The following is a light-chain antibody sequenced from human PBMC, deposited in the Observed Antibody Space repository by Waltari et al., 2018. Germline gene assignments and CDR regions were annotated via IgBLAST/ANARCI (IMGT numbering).Light chain of an antibody. V-gene: IGLV3-19*01. CDR2: GKN. CDR3: HSRDSSGNVL. Sequence: SSELTQDPAVSVALGQTVRITCQGASLRTYYVSWFHQKPGQAPALVIYGKNNRPSGIPVRFSASSSGSTASLTISGAQAEDEADYYCHSRDSSGNVLIGGGTKLTVV. CDR1: SLRTYY. J-gene: IGLJ2*01.